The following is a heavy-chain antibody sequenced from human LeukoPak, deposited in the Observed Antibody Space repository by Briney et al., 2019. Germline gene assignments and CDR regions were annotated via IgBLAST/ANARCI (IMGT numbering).Heavy chain of an antibody. Sequence: GGSLRLSCAASGFTFSSYWMHWVRQAPGKGLVWVSRINSDGSSTSYADSVKGRITISRDNAKNTLYLHMNNLRVEDTAVYFCARPGYNSGWYEYWGQGALVTVSS. CDR3: ARPGYNSGWYEY. D-gene: IGHD6-19*01. CDR2: INSDGSST. V-gene: IGHV3-74*01. J-gene: IGHJ4*02. CDR1: GFTFSSYW.